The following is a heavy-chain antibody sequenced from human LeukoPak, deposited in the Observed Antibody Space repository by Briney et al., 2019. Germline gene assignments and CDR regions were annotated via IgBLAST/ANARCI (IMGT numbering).Heavy chain of an antibody. CDR1: GFTFSSYS. Sequence: GGSLRLSCAASGFTFSSYSMNWVRQAPGKGLEWVSYISSSSTIYYADSVKGRFTISRDNAKNSLNLQMNSLRAEDTAVYYCARSTLFLGGQGTLVTVSS. J-gene: IGHJ4*02. CDR2: ISSSSTI. CDR3: ARSTLFL. V-gene: IGHV3-48*04. D-gene: IGHD3-3*01.